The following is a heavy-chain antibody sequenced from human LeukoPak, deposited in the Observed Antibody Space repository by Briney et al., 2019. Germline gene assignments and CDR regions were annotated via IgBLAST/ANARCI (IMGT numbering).Heavy chain of an antibody. D-gene: IGHD5-18*01. V-gene: IGHV4-31*03. CDR1: GGSISSGGYY. CDR3: ARGGYSYGQGEFDY. CDR2: IYYSGST. J-gene: IGHJ4*02. Sequence: PSETLSLTCTVSGGSISSGGYYWSWIRQHPGKGLEWIGYIYYSGSTYYNPSLKSRVTISVDTSKNQFSLKLSSVTAADTAVYYCARGGYSYGQGEFDYWGQGTLVTVSS.